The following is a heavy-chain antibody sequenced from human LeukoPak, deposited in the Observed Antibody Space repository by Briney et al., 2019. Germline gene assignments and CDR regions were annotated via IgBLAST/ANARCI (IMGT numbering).Heavy chain of an antibody. J-gene: IGHJ4*02. Sequence: SETLSLTCTVSGGSISSYYWSWIRQPPGKGLEWIGYIYYSGSTNYNPSLKSRVTISVDTSKNQFSLKLSSATAADTAVYYCARSSGWTSRMADYWGQGTLVTVSS. CDR3: ARSSGWTSRMADY. CDR2: IYYSGST. V-gene: IGHV4-59*01. D-gene: IGHD6-19*01. CDR1: GGSISSYY.